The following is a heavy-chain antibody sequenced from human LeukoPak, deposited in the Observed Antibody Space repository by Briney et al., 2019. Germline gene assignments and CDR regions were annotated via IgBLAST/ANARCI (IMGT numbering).Heavy chain of an antibody. Sequence: SETLSLTCTVAGGSISSSSYYWGGIRQPPGTGLEWIGSFYHSGSGSTYYNPSLKTRVTISVDTSKNQFSLKLSSVTAADTAVYYCAATGPHPRNDAFDIWGQGTMVTVSS. D-gene: IGHD1-1*01. V-gene: IGHV4-39*01. CDR1: GGSISSSSYY. CDR2: FYHSGSGST. CDR3: AATGPHPRNDAFDI. J-gene: IGHJ3*02.